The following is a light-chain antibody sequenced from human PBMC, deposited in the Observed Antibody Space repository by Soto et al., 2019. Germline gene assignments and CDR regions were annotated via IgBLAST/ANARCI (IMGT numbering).Light chain of an antibody. CDR1: QSVSSN. Sequence: EIVMTQSPATLSVSPGERATLSCRASQSVSSNLAWYQQKPGQAPRLLIYGASTRATGIPARFSGSGSGTEFKLTISSLQSEDFAVEYCQQYNNWGTFGQGTKVEI. CDR2: GAS. J-gene: IGKJ1*01. V-gene: IGKV3-15*01. CDR3: QQYNNWGT.